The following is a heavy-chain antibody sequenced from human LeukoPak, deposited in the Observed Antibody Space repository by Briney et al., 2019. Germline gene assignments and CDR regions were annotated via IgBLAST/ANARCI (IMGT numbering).Heavy chain of an antibody. CDR1: GFTFSSYG. J-gene: IGHJ4*02. Sequence: GRSLRLSCAASGFTFSSYGMHWVRQAPGKGLEWVAVMSYDGSNKYYADSVKSRFTISRDNSKNTLYLQMNSLRAEDTAVYYCAKVTLPASSGYYYFDYWGQGTLVTVSS. D-gene: IGHD3-22*01. CDR3: AKVTLPASSGYYYFDY. V-gene: IGHV3-30*18. CDR2: MSYDGSNK.